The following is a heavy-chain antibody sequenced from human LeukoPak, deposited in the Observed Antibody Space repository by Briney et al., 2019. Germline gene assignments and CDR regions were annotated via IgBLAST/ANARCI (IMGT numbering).Heavy chain of an antibody. Sequence: GGSLRLSCAASGFTFSSYWMSWVRQAPGKGLEWVANIKQDGSEKYYVDSVKGRFTISRDNAKNSLYLRMNSLRAEDTAVYYCAREIIGYCSGGSCYSPYYFDYWGQGTLVTVSS. CDR3: AREIIGYCSGGSCYSPYYFDY. CDR1: GFTFSSYW. D-gene: IGHD2-15*01. V-gene: IGHV3-7*04. J-gene: IGHJ4*02. CDR2: IKQDGSEK.